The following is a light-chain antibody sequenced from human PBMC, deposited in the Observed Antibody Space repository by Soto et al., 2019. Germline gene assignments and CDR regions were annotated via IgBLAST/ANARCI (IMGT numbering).Light chain of an antibody. CDR3: QQYGSSPFN. V-gene: IGKV3-20*01. CDR2: GAF. Sequence: EIVLTQSPATLSLSPGDRATLSCRASQRLSSNFLAWYQQRPGQTPRLLIYGAFTRATGIPDRFSGGGSGTDFSLTISRLEPEDFGVYYCQQYGSSPFNFGPGTKVEIK. CDR1: QRLSSNF. J-gene: IGKJ3*01.